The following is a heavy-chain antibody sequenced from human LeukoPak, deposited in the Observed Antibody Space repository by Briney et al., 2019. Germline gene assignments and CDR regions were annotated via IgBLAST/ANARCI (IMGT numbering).Heavy chain of an antibody. J-gene: IGHJ6*04. CDR3: GRGLKGYYGSGSYWGYYYGMDV. CDR2: IIPIFGTA. CDR1: GGTFSSYA. D-gene: IGHD3-10*01. V-gene: IGHV1-69*01. Sequence: VASVKVSCKASGGTFSSYAISWVRQAPGQGLEWMGGIIPIFGTANYAQKFQGRVTITADESTSTAYMELSSLRSEDTAVYYCGRGLKGYYGSGSYWGYYYGMDVWGKGTTVTVSS.